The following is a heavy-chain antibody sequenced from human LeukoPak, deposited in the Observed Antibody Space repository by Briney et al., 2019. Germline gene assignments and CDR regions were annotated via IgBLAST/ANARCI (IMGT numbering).Heavy chain of an antibody. CDR3: ASPIVATIFDY. CDR1: GYTFTSYG. D-gene: IGHD5-12*01. V-gene: IGHV1-18*01. J-gene: IGHJ4*02. Sequence: ASVKVSCKASGYTFTSYGISWVRQAPGQGLEWMGWISAYNGNTNYAQKLQGRVTMTTDTSTSTAYMELSSLRSEDTAVYYCASPIVATIFDYWGQGTLVTVSS. CDR2: ISAYNGNT.